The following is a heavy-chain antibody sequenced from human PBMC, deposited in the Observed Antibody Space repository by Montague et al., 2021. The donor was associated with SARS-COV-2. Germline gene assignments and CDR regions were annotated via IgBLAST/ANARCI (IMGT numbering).Heavy chain of an antibody. CDR2: IDWDDDK. V-gene: IGHV2-70*11. D-gene: IGHD3-9*01. CDR3: ARTHYDILPGYYYDMDV. CDR1: GFSLCTSGMC. J-gene: IGHJ6*02. Sequence: PALVNPTQTLTLTRTFSGFSLCTSGMCVSWIRQPPGKALEWLARIDWDDDKYYSTSLKTRLTISKDTSKNQVVLTMTNMDPVDTATYYCARTHYDILPGYYYDMDVWGQGTTVTVSS.